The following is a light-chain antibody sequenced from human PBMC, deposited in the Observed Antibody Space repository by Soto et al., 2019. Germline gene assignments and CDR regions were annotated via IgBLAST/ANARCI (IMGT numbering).Light chain of an antibody. Sequence: EIVLTQSPGTLSLSPGERATLSCRASQRVSGTYLAWYQQKPGQAPRLLISGASSRATGIPDRFSGSGAGTDFTLTINRLEPEDFAVYYCQQYDNSPMYTFGQGTQLESK. CDR3: QQYDNSPMYT. CDR2: GAS. V-gene: IGKV3-20*01. J-gene: IGKJ2*01. CDR1: QRVSGTY.